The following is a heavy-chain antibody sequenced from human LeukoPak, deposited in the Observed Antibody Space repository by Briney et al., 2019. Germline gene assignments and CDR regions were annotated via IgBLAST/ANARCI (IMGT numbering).Heavy chain of an antibody. D-gene: IGHD3-22*01. CDR2: IYARGST. CDR3: ARGAYYYDSSGYFTFHI. V-gene: IGHV4-4*07. Sequence: SETLSLTCTVSGGSISSYYWNWIRQPAGKGLEWTGRIYARGSTNYNPSLKSRVTMSVDTSKNQFSLKLSSVTAADTAVYYCARGAYYYDSSGYFTFHIWGQGTMVTVSS. CDR1: GGSISSYY. J-gene: IGHJ3*02.